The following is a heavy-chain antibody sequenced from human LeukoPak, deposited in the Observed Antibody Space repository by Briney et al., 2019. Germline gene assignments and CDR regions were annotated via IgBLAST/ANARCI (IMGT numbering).Heavy chain of an antibody. CDR3: AKGQQQLVPGGY. Sequence: GSLRLSCAASGFTFSSYGMHWVRQAPGRGLEWVAVISYDGSNKYYADSVKGRFTISRDNSKNTLYLQMSSLRAEDTAVYYCAKGQQQLVPGGYWGQGTLVTVSS. D-gene: IGHD6-13*01. CDR1: GFTFSSYG. CDR2: ISYDGSNK. V-gene: IGHV3-30*18. J-gene: IGHJ4*02.